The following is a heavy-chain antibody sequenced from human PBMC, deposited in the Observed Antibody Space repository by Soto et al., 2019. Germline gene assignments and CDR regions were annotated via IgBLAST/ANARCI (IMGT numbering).Heavy chain of an antibody. CDR3: ATEGPAAPDDYYYYGMDV. D-gene: IGHD2-2*01. Sequence: GASVKVSCKVSGYTLTELSMHWVRQAPGKGLEWMGGFDPEDGETIYAQKFQGRVTMTEDTSTDTAYMELSSLRSEDTAVYYCATEGPAAPDDYYYYGMDVWGQGTTVTVSS. CDR2: FDPEDGET. V-gene: IGHV1-24*01. CDR1: GYTLTELS. J-gene: IGHJ6*02.